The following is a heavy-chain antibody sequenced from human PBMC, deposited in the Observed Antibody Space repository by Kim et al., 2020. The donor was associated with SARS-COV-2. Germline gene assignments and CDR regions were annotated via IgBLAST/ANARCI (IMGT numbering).Heavy chain of an antibody. D-gene: IGHD3-9*01. CDR2: INSDGSST. V-gene: IGHV3-74*01. Sequence: GGSLRLSCAASGFTFSSYWMHWVRQAPGKGLVWVSRINSDGSSTSYADSVKGRFTISRDNAKNTLYLQMNSLRAEDTAVYYCARVEASTNYDILTGYYWAIDYWGQGTLVTVSS. CDR1: GFTFSSYW. CDR3: ARVEASTNYDILTGYYWAIDY. J-gene: IGHJ4*02.